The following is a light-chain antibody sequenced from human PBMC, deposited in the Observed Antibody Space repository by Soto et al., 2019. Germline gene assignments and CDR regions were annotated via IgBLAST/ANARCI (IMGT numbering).Light chain of an antibody. CDR2: GTS. J-gene: IGKJ5*01. CDR1: ERIYSDY. Sequence: TQNQSTLSLSRGERTTLTCRASERIYSDYLGWYQQKPGQAPRLLSYGTSSRATGIPDRFSGSGSGTDFTLTISRLEPEDFAVYYCQQYGNSPITFGQGARLEIK. CDR3: QQYGNSPIT. V-gene: IGKV3-20*01.